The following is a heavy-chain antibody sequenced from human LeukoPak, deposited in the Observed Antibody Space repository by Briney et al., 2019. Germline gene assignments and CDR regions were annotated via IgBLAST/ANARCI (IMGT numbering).Heavy chain of an antibody. J-gene: IGHJ4*02. CDR1: GYSISSGYY. Sequence: PSETLSLTCTVSGYSISSGYYWGWIRQPPGKGLEWIGSIYHSGSTYYNPSLKSRVTISVDTSKNQFSLKLSSVTAADTAVYYCARGSSSSERDFDYWGQGTLVTVSS. D-gene: IGHD6-6*01. CDR2: IYHSGST. V-gene: IGHV4-38-2*02. CDR3: ARGSSSSERDFDY.